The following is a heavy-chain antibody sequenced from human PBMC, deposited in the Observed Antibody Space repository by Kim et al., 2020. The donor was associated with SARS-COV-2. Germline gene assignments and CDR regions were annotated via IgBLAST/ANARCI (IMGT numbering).Heavy chain of an antibody. CDR2: IWYDGSNK. V-gene: IGHV3-33*01. Sequence: GGSLRLSCAASGFTFSSYGMHWVRQAPGKGLEWVAVIWYDGSNKYYADSVKGRFTISRDNSKNTLYLQMNSLRAEDTAVYYCARDLLVVATFYGMDVWGQGTTVTVSS. D-gene: IGHD1-26*01. CDR3: ARDLLVVATFYGMDV. CDR1: GFTFSSYG. J-gene: IGHJ6*02.